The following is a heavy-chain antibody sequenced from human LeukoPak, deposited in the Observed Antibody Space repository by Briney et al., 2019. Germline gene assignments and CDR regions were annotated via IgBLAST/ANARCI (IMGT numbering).Heavy chain of an antibody. Sequence: PGGSLRLSCAASGFTFSTYWMSWVRQAPGKGLEWVANIKPDGSEKDYVDSLKGRFTVSRDNSKNTLYLQMDSLRAEDTAVYYCARKYCSGGSCYVDYWGQGTLVTVSS. V-gene: IGHV3-7*02. CDR3: ARKYCSGGSCYVDY. CDR1: GFTFSTYW. CDR2: IKPDGSEK. D-gene: IGHD2-15*01. J-gene: IGHJ4*02.